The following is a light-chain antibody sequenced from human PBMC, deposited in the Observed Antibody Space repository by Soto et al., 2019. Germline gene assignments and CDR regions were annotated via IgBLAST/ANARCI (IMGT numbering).Light chain of an antibody. J-gene: IGKJ1*01. V-gene: IGKV4-1*01. CDR2: WAS. Sequence: DIVMTQSQDSLAVSLGERATINCKSSQSILYSPNNKNYLAWYQQKPGQPPKLLIYWASTRESGVPDLFIGSGAGQDFPLNISSLNSEDVAVYYCHHYLNTPQNFGQGTKVAIK. CDR1: QSILYSPNNKNY. CDR3: HHYLNTPQN.